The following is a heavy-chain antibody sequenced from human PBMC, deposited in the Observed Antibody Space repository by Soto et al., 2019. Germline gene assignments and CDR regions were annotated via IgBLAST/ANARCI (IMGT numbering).Heavy chain of an antibody. D-gene: IGHD3-22*01. J-gene: IGHJ4*01. V-gene: IGHV4-59*08. Sequence: SSETLSLTCTVTGDSMNRHYWSWLRQPPGEALEWMGYVYFTGSTNYSPSLESRLTILVDTSKNQFSLKLTSVTAADTAVYYCASFPVIPGRDSPLIFDYWGQGTLVTVSS. CDR2: VYFTGST. CDR3: ASFPVIPGRDSPLIFDY. CDR1: GDSMNRHY.